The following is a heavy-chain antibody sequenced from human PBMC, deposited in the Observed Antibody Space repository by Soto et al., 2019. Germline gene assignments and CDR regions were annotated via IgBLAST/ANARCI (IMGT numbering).Heavy chain of an antibody. CDR2: ISYDGGLQ. V-gene: IGHV3-30*03. CDR1: GFTFSSYG. Sequence: QAQLVESGGGVVQPGRSLRLSCAASGFTFSSYGMHWVRPAPGTGLEWVAVISYDGGLQHYADSVKGRFTISRDNSKNMVLLQMNSLRAEDTAVYYWVSDRGYGHASVPYSWGQGTLVSVSS. D-gene: IGHD5-18*01. J-gene: IGHJ4*02. CDR3: VSDRGYGHASVPYS.